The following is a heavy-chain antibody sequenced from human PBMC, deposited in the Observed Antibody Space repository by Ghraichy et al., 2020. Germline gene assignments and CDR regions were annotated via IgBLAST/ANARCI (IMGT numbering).Heavy chain of an antibody. J-gene: IGHJ4*02. CDR2: IYYTGTT. CDR3: ARHGILSKVDFDY. CDR1: GGSISSSSYY. V-gene: IGHV4-39*01. Sequence: SETLSLTCTVSGGSISSSSYYWGWIRQPPGKGLFWIGSIYYTGTTFYNPSLKSRITISGDTSKNQFSLKLSSVTAADTAVYYCARHGILSKVDFDYWGQGTLVTVSS. D-gene: IGHD3-3*01.